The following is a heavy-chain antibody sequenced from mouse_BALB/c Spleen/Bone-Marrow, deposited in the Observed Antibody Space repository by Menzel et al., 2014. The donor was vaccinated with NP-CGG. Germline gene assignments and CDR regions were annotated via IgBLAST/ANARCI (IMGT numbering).Heavy chain of an antibody. Sequence: EVQLQQSGAELVKPGASVKLSCTASGFNIKDTYMHWVKQRPEQGLEWIGRIDPANGNTKYDPKFQGKATITADISSNTAYLQLSSLTSEDTAVYYCARSGYGSSLFAYWGQGTLATVSA. CDR3: ARSGYGSSLFAY. J-gene: IGHJ3*01. D-gene: IGHD1-1*01. V-gene: IGHV14-3*02. CDR1: GFNIKDTY. CDR2: IDPANGNT.